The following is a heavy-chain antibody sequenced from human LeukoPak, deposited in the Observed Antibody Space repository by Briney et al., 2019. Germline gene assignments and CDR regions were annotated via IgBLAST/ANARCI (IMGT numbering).Heavy chain of an antibody. CDR3: ARAPDDYGDYGFDY. J-gene: IGHJ4*02. CDR1: GGSISSYY. D-gene: IGHD4-17*01. CDR2: IYTSGST. V-gene: IGHV4-4*07. Sequence: TPSETLSLTCTVSGGSISSYYWSWIRQPAGKGLEWIGRIYTSGSTNYNSSLKSRVTMSVDTSKNQFSLKLSSVTAADTAVYYCARAPDDYGDYGFDYWGQGTLVTVSS.